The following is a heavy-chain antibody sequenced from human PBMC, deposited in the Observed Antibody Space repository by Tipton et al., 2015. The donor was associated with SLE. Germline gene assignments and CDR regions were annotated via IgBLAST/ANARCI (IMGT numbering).Heavy chain of an antibody. J-gene: IGHJ4*02. D-gene: IGHD1-7*01. Sequence: TLSLTCTVSGGSISSSSYYWGWIRQPPGKGLDWIGSIYYSGSTYYRPALKSRVTISVDKSKNQFSLKLTSVTAADTAVYHCTRVPRYNWNYIADWGQGTLVTVSS. CDR3: TRVPRYNWNYIAD. V-gene: IGHV4-39*07. CDR2: IYYSGST. CDR1: GGSISSSSYY.